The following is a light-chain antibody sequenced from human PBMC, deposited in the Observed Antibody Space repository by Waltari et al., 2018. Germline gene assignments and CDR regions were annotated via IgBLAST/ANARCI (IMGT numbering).Light chain of an antibody. CDR2: SNN. CDR1: SSTIGTKS. CDR3: ATWDDNLNGL. V-gene: IGLV1-44*01. Sequence: QSALTQPPSVSGTPGQRVSLSCSGSSSTIGTKSVNWYQQVPGSAPKLLIYSNNPRPSGVPVRFSGSKSGTSASLAISGLQSEDEADYYCATWDDNLNGLFGGGTKLTVL. J-gene: IGLJ2*01.